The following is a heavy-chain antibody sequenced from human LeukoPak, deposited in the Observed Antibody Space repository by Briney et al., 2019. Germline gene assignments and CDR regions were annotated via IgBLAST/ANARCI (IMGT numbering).Heavy chain of an antibody. CDR3: ARHFNSDPGIAAAGTYFDY. D-gene: IGHD6-13*01. CDR2: IYYSGST. CDR1: GGSISSYY. V-gene: IGHV4-59*08. Sequence: PSETLSLTCTVSGGSISSYYWSWIRQPPGKGLEWIGYIYYSGSTNYNPSLKSRVTISVDTSKNQFSLKLSSVTAADTAVYYCARHFNSDPGIAAAGTYFDYWGQGTLVTVSS. J-gene: IGHJ4*02.